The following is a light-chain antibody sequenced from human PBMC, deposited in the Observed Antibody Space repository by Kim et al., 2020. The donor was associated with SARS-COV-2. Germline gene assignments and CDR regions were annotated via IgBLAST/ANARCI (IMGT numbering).Light chain of an antibody. V-gene: IGKV1-39*01. CDR1: QSISSY. CDR3: QQSYSTPRT. J-gene: IGKJ1*01. Sequence: ASVGDRVTITCRASQSISSYLNWYQQKPGKAPKLLIYAASSLQSGVPSRFSGSGSGTDFTLTISSLQPEDFATYYCQQSYSTPRTCGQGTKVDIK. CDR2: AAS.